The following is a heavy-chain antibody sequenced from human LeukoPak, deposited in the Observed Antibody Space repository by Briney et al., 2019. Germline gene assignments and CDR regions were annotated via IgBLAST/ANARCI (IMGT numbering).Heavy chain of an antibody. CDR3: VTGATEGY. Sequence: GASVKVSCKASGGTFSSYAINWVRQAPGQGLEWMGGIIPIFGTSNYAHKFQGRVTITADESTSTAYMELSSLRSEDTAVYYCVTGATEGYWGQGTLVTVSS. D-gene: IGHD1-26*01. J-gene: IGHJ4*02. V-gene: IGHV1-69*13. CDR1: GGTFSSYA. CDR2: IIPIFGTS.